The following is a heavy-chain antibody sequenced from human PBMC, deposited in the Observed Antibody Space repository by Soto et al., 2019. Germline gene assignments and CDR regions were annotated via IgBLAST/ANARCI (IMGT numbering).Heavy chain of an antibody. CDR1: GFTFSSYS. CDR3: ARSHIPITMVRAPDY. D-gene: IGHD3-10*01. J-gene: IGHJ4*02. V-gene: IGHV3-48*01. Sequence: PGGSLRLSCAASGFTFSSYSMNWVRQAPGKGLEWVSYISSSSSTIYYADSVKGRFTISRDNAKNSLYLQMNSLRAEDTAVYYCARSHIPITMVRAPDYWGQGTLVTVSS. CDR2: ISSSSSTI.